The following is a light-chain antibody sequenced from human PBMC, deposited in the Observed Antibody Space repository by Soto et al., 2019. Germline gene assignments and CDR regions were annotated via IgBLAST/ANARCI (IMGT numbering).Light chain of an antibody. CDR2: EVR. J-gene: IGLJ2*01. CDR1: SRDVGAYNL. V-gene: IGLV2-14*01. Sequence: QSALTQPGSVSGSPGQSITISCSGTSRDVGAYNLVSWYQQRPGKAPKLLIYEVRNRPSGLSYRFSGSKSGNTASLTISRLLPEDEADSFCSSFSSRNTLVFGGGTKVTVL. CDR3: SSFSSRNTLV.